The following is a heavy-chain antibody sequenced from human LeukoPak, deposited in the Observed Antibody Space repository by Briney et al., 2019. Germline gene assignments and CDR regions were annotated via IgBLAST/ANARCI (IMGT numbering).Heavy chain of an antibody. V-gene: IGHV3-11*06. D-gene: IGHD2-15*01. CDR2: ISSSSSYT. Sequence: GGSLRLSCAASGFTFSDYYMSWIRQAPGKGLEWVSYISSSSSYTNYADSAKGRFTISRDNAKNSLYLQMNSLRAEDTAVYYCAAPILSGTFDIWGQGTMVTVSS. CDR1: GFTFSDYY. J-gene: IGHJ3*02. CDR3: AAPILSGTFDI.